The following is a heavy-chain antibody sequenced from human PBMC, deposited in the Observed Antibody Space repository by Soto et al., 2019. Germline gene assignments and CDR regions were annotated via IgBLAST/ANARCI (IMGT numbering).Heavy chain of an antibody. Sequence: DVQLLESGGGVVQPGGSLRLSCAASGFVFRNLTMNWVRQAPGKGLEYVAIISFNGGVIFDADSVRGRFTISRDNAKNIIYLDMTSLTPEDSGVYYCAKIMIQGVLVDALDAWGRGTTFTVS. J-gene: IGHJ6*02. CDR3: AKIMIQGVLVDALDA. V-gene: IGHV3-23*01. CDR1: GFVFRNLT. CDR2: ISFNGGVI. D-gene: IGHD3-10*01.